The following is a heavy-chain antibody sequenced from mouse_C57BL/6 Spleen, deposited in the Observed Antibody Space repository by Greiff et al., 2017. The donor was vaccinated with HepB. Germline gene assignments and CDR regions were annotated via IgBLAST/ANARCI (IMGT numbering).Heavy chain of an antibody. V-gene: IGHV2-6*03. Sequence: VMLVESGPGLVAPSQSLSITCTVSGFSLTSYGVHWVRQPPGKGLEWLVVIWSDGSTTYNSALKSRLSISKDNSKSQVFLKMKSLQTDDTAMYYCARSHYYGSSYVFAYWGQGTLVTVSA. D-gene: IGHD1-1*01. CDR1: GFSLTSYG. CDR3: ARSHYYGSSYVFAY. CDR2: IWSDGST. J-gene: IGHJ3*01.